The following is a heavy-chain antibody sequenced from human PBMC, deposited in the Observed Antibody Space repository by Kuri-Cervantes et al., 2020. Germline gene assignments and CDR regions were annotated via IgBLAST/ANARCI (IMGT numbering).Heavy chain of an antibody. J-gene: IGHJ5*02. CDR3: ARDLTSSSWPNWFDP. CDR1: GFTFSNAW. D-gene: IGHD6-13*01. CDR2: INSDGSST. Sequence: GESLKISCAASGFTFSNAWMSWVRQAPGKGLVWVSRINSDGSSTSYADSVKGRFTISRDNAKNTLYLQMNSLRAEDTAVYYRARDLTSSSWPNWFDPWGQGTLVTVSS. V-gene: IGHV3-74*01.